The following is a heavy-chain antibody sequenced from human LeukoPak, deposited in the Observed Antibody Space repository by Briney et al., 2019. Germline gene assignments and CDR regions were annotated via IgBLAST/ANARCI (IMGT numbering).Heavy chain of an antibody. V-gene: IGHV3-64*05. CDR3: VKCGGGSCNKPIAI. J-gene: IGHJ3*02. D-gene: IGHD2-21*01. Sequence: GGSLSLSCSASVLTLYANGIHPGRQAPGKGLEYVSAISSDVGSTYYADSVKGRFTMARDNTKNTLYVQRSSLRAEDTAVFYWVKCGGGSCNKPIAIWGQGTMVTVSS. CDR2: ISSDVGST. CDR1: VLTLYANG.